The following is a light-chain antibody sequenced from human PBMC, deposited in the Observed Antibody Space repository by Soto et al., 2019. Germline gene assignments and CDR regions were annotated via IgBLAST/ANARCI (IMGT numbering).Light chain of an antibody. Sequence: EIVLTQSPGTLSLSPGERATLSCSASQSVSSSYLAWYQQKPGQAPRLLIYGASSRATGIPDRFSGSGSGTDFTLTISRLEPEDFAVYYCPQYGSSRWTFGQGTKVEIK. CDR2: GAS. J-gene: IGKJ1*01. V-gene: IGKV3-20*01. CDR1: QSVSSSY. CDR3: PQYGSSRWT.